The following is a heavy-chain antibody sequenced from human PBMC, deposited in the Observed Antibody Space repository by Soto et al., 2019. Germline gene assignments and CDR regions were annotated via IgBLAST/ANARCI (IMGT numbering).Heavy chain of an antibody. D-gene: IGHD6-13*01. V-gene: IGHV4-4*07. CDR1: GASMNSYH. CDR3: ARDQGVAAAGITWFDP. J-gene: IGHJ5*02. Sequence: ASETLSLTWTVSGASMNSYHWSWIRQPAGKGLEWIGHIHSSGSTNYNPSLKSRVMMSVGTSKNQFSLRLMSLTAADTAVYYCARDQGVAAAGITWFDPWGQGSLVTVSS. CDR2: IHSSGST.